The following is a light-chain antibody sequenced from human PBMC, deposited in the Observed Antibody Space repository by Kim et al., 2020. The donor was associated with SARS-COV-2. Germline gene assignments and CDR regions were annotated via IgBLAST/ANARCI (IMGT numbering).Light chain of an antibody. Sequence: VSPGERLTRSPRPNRSFASDLPCYQQRPDQRPRLLIYSASTRATGVPARFSVSGSGTEFTLTIASLQSEDFAVYYCQQYNNWPVDTFGQGTKLEF. CDR2: SAS. CDR1: RSFASD. V-gene: IGKV3-15*01. J-gene: IGKJ2*01. CDR3: QQYNNWPVDT.